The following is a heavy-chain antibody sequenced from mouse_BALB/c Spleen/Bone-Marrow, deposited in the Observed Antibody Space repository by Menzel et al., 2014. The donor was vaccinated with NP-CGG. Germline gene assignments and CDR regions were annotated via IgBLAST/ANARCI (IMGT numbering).Heavy chain of an antibody. CDR2: ISNGGGST. D-gene: IGHD2-12*01. J-gene: IGHJ4*01. V-gene: IGHV5-12*02. CDR1: GFTFSDYY. CDR3: ARNAFYRGYAMDY. Sequence: EVKLVESGGGLVQPGGSLKLSCATSGFTFSDYYMYWVRQTPEKRLEWVAYISNGGGSTYYPDNVKGRFTISRDNAKNTIYLQMSRMKSEDTAMYYCARNAFYRGYAMDYWGQGTSVTVSS.